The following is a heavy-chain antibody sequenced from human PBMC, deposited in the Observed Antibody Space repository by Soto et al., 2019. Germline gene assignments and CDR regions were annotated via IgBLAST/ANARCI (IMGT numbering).Heavy chain of an antibody. D-gene: IGHD5-18*01. V-gene: IGHV4-30-4*01. Sequence: QVQLQESGPGLVKPSQTLSLTCTVSGGSISSGDYYWSWIRQPPGKGLEWIGYIYYSGSTYYNPSLKSRVTISVDTSKNPFSLKLSSVTAADTAVSYCARVQGGGGAMVHNYWGQGTLVTVSS. CDR3: ARVQGGGGAMVHNY. CDR2: IYYSGST. CDR1: GGSISSGDYY. J-gene: IGHJ4*02.